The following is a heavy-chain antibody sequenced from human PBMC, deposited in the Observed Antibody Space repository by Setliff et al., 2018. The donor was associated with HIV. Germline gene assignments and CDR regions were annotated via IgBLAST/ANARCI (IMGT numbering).Heavy chain of an antibody. CDR1: GDSIRGGDFY. CDR2: VYWSGTT. J-gene: IGHJ3*01. D-gene: IGHD1-1*01. V-gene: IGHV4-30-4*01. Sequence: PSETLSLTCIVSGDSIRGGDFYWTWIRQSPGKGLEWIGYVYWSGTTHYNPSLNGRVTISVDTSESQFSLKLDSLTAADSAVYYCARTTRHDGAAYDAFDLWGQGTLVT. CDR3: ARTTRHDGAAYDAFDL.